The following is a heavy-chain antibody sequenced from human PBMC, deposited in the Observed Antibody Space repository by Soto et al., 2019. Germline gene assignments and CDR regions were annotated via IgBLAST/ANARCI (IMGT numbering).Heavy chain of an antibody. V-gene: IGHV3-43*01. Sequence: GGSLRLSCAASGFTFDDYTMHWVRQAPGKGLEWVSLISWDGGSTYYADSVKGRFTISRDNSKNSLYLQMNSLRTEDTALYYCAKGDYFDSSGYYGSFDHWGQGTLVTV. CDR3: AKGDYFDSSGYYGSFDH. CDR1: GFTFDDYT. CDR2: ISWDGGST. J-gene: IGHJ4*02. D-gene: IGHD3-22*01.